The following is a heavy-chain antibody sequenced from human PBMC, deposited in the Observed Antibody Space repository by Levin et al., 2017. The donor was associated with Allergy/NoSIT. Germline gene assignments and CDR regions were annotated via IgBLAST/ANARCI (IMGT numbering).Heavy chain of an antibody. J-gene: IGHJ4*02. D-gene: IGHD5-18*01. Sequence: PSETLSLTCTVSGGSISNYYWSWIRQPPGKGLEWIGYIYYSGTTNYNPSLKSRVTISVDTSKSQFSLKLTSVTAADTAIYYGARMGDTAMVDPFDYWGQGTLVTVSS. V-gene: IGHV4-59*01. CDR1: GGSISNYY. CDR2: IYYSGTT. CDR3: ARMGDTAMVDPFDY.